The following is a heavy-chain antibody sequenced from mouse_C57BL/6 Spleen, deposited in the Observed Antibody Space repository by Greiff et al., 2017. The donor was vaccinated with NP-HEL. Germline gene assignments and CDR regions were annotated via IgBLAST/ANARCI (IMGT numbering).Heavy chain of an antibody. Sequence: QVQLQQPGAELVRPGSSVKLSCKASGYTFTSYWMDWVKQRPGQGLEWIGNIYPSDSETHYNQKFKDKATLTVDKSSSTAYMQLSSLTSEDSAVYYCARRTAYSGYFDVWGTGTTVTVSS. V-gene: IGHV1-61*01. CDR3: ARRTAYSGYFDV. CDR1: GYTFTSYW. J-gene: IGHJ1*03. D-gene: IGHD2-10*01. CDR2: IYPSDSET.